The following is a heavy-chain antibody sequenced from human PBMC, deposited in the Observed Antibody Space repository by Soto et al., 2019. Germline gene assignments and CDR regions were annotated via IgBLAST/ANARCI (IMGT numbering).Heavy chain of an antibody. J-gene: IGHJ4*01. V-gene: IGHV3-23*01. Sequence: GKGLEWVSAISGSGGSTYYADSVKGRFTISRDTSKNTLYLQMNSLRAEDAAFFYCAKGRLLPYSDLAYRCHGTLVPVSS. CDR2: ISGSGGST. CDR3: AKGRLLPYSDLAY. D-gene: IGHD1-26*01.